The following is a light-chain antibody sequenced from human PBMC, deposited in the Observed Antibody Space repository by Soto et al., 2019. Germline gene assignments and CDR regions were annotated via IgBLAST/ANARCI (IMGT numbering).Light chain of an antibody. CDR1: SSDVGSYDY. CDR3: SSFTSSSTYV. CDR2: EVS. V-gene: IGLV2-18*02. Sequence: QSALIQPPSVSGSPGQSVTISCTGTSSDVGSYDYVSWYQQPPGTAPKPMIYEVSTRPSGVPDRFSGSKSGNTASLTISGLQAEDEADYYCSSFTSSSTYVFGTGTKVTVL. J-gene: IGLJ1*01.